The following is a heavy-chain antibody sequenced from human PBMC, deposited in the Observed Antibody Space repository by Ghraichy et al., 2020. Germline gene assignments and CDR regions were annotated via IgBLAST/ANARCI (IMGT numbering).Heavy chain of an antibody. CDR2: ISGTGSST. J-gene: IGHJ4*02. Sequence: GGSLRLSCAASGFTFSSYAMSWVRQAPGKGLEWVSAISGTGSSTYYADSVKGRFTISRDNSKNTLYLQMNSLRAEDTAVYYCAKGGIVVAGSDYWGQGTLVTVSS. CDR3: AKGGIVVAGSDY. CDR1: GFTFSSYA. V-gene: IGHV3-23*01. D-gene: IGHD6-19*01.